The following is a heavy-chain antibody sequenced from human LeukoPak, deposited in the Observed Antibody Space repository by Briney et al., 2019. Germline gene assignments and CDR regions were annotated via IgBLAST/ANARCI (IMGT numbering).Heavy chain of an antibody. Sequence: SVKVSCKASGFTFTSSAMQWVRQTRGQRLEWIGWIVVGSGNTNYAQKFQERVIITRDMSTSTAYMELSSLRSEDTAVYYCAAFPMTAYYYYMDVWGKGTTVTVSS. V-gene: IGHV1-58*02. CDR1: GFTFTSSA. CDR3: AAFPMTAYYYYMDV. D-gene: IGHD2-21*02. J-gene: IGHJ6*03. CDR2: IVVGSGNT.